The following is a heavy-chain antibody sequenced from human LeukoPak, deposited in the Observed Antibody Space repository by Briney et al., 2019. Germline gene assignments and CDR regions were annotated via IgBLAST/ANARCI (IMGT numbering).Heavy chain of an antibody. J-gene: IGHJ5*02. CDR3: ARALMTLVRGVPRTTWFHP. CDR1: GGSFSGYY. V-gene: IGHV4-34*01. Sequence: KASETLSLTCAVFGGSFSGYYWTWVRQAPGKGLEWIGEINESGTTNYNATLNNRVTISVDTSKNQFSLKLTSLTAADTAVFYCARALMTLVRGVPRTTWFHPWGQGTLVTVSS. D-gene: IGHD3-10*01. CDR2: INESGTT.